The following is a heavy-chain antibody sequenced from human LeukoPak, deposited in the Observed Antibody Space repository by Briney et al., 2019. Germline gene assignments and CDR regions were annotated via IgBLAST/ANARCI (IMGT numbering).Heavy chain of an antibody. CDR2: INAGNGDT. CDR3: ARQGTYSSAIGMGY. Sequence: ASVKVSCKASGYTFSNYAIHWVRQAPGQGLEWMGWINAGNGDTKYSQNLQGRVTMTRDTSTRTVYMEVNSLRSEDTAVYYCARQGTYSSAIGMGYWGQGTLVTVSS. V-gene: IGHV1-3*01. CDR1: GYTFSNYA. J-gene: IGHJ4*02. D-gene: IGHD6-19*01.